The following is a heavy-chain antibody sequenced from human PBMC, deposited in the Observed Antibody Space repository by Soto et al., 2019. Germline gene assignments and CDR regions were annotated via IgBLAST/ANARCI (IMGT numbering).Heavy chain of an antibody. Sequence: EVQLVESGGVVVQPGGSLRLSCAASGFTFDDYTMHWVRQAPGKGLEWVALISWDGGSTYYADSVKGRFTISRDNSKNSLYLQMNSLRTEDTALYYCEKDIGPRYGDYGGGLDYWGQGTLVTVSS. CDR3: EKDIGPRYGDYGGGLDY. D-gene: IGHD4-17*01. V-gene: IGHV3-43*01. CDR1: GFTFDDYT. J-gene: IGHJ4*02. CDR2: ISWDGGST.